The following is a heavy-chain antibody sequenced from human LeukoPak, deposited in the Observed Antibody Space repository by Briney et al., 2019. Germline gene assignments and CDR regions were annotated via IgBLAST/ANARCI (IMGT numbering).Heavy chain of an antibody. CDR2: ISSSSSYI. CDR3: ARDPGYCSGGSCLHFDY. J-gene: IGHJ4*02. CDR1: GFTFSSYS. Sequence: GGSLRLSCAASGFTFSSYSMNWVRQAPGKGLEWVSSISSSSSYIYYADSVKGRFTISRDNAKNSLYLQMNSLRAEDTAVYYCARDPGYCSGGSCLHFDYWGQGTLVTVSS. D-gene: IGHD2-15*01. V-gene: IGHV3-21*01.